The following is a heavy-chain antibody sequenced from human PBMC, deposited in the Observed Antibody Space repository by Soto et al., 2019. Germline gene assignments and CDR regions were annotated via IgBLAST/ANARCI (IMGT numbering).Heavy chain of an antibody. CDR1: GFTFSTYA. V-gene: IGHV3-30*18. J-gene: IGHJ4*02. CDR2: ISFDGSNK. CDR3: AKGSYSGIYSDFDY. D-gene: IGHD1-26*01. Sequence: PGGSLRLSCAASGFTFSTYAMHWVRQAPGRGLEWVAAISFDGSNKYYTDSVKGLFSISRDNSKNTLYLQMNSLRAGDTAVYYCAKGSYSGIYSDFDYWGQGTLVTVSS.